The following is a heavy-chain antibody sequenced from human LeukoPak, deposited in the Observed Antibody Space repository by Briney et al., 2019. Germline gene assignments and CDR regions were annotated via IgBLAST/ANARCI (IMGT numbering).Heavy chain of an antibody. D-gene: IGHD3-16*01. V-gene: IGHV3-21*01. CDR1: GFTFSRYS. CDR2: ISSGSSYL. Sequence: PGGPLTLSCAASGFTFSRYSMNWVPQAPGKGLEWVSSISSGSSYLYYADSVKGRFTISRDNTKNSLFLQMNSLRAEDTAVYYCARAPIVGREMTTTYTDYWGQGTLVTVSS. CDR3: ARAPIVGREMTTTYTDY. J-gene: IGHJ4*02.